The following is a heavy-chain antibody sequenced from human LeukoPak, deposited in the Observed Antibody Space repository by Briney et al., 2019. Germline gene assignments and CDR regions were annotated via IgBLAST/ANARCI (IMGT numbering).Heavy chain of an antibody. CDR2: INHSGST. J-gene: IGHJ4*02. Sequence: SQTLSLTCTVSGGSISSGDYYWSWIRQPPGKGLEWIGEINHSGSTNYNPSLKSRVTISVDTSKNQFSLKLSSVTAADTAVYYCARGRRTPYYLDYWGQGTLVTVSS. CDR1: GGSISSGDYY. CDR3: ARGRRTPYYLDY. V-gene: IGHV4-30-4*08.